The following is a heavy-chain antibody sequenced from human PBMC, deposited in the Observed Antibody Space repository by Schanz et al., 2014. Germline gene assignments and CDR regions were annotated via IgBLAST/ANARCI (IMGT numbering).Heavy chain of an antibody. D-gene: IGHD2-15*01. CDR3: AKGMGYCSGGTCYDYYYYGLDV. J-gene: IGHJ6*02. CDR1: GFTLSSYA. CDR2: ISYDGSNK. V-gene: IGHV3-30-3*01. Sequence: QVPLVESGGGVVQPGRSLRLSCAAYGFTLSSYAMHWVRQAPGKGLEWVAVISYDGSNKYYADSVKGRFTISRDNSKNTLYLQMNSLSADDTAVFYCAKGMGYCSGGTCYDYYYYGLDVWGQGTTVTVSS.